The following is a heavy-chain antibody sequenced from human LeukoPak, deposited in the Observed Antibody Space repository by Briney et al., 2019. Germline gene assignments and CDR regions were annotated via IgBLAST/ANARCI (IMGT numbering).Heavy chain of an antibody. CDR1: GGSFNNSY. Sequence: SETLSLTCAAYGGSFNNSYWTWIRQSPGKGLEWIGEINHNGTTRYNKPLKSRVTISIDTSKNQFSLKLYAVTAADTAVYYCARSRGRLAQLDFWGQGTLVTVSS. V-gene: IGHV4-34*01. J-gene: IGHJ4*02. D-gene: IGHD6-25*01. CDR2: INHNGTT. CDR3: ARSRGRLAQLDF.